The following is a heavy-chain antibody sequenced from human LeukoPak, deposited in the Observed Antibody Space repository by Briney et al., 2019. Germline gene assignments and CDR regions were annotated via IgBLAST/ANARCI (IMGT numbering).Heavy chain of an antibody. Sequence: SDTLSLTCPVYGGSFSNYYWSWIRQPPGKGLEWIGEINDSGSTNYNPSLKSRVTISVDTSKNQFSLKLSSVTAADTAVYYCARGLKHVLIWFGGGFDYWGQGTRVTVSS. V-gene: IGHV4-34*01. J-gene: IGHJ4*02. D-gene: IGHD3-10*01. CDR2: INDSGST. CDR3: ARGLKHVLIWFGGGFDY. CDR1: GGSFSNYY.